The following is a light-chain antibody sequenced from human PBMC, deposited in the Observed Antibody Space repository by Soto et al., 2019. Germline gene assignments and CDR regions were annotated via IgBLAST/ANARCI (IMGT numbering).Light chain of an antibody. CDR3: CAYAATYTYV. CDR1: SSDVGKFNL. CDR2: QGY. V-gene: IGLV2-23*01. J-gene: IGLJ1*01. Sequence: QSALTQPASVSGSPGQSITISCTGTSSDVGKFNLVSWYQQHPGKAPKVMILQGYKRPSGVSNRFSGSKFGNTASLTISGLQAEDEAEYYCCAYAATYTYVFGTGTKLTVL.